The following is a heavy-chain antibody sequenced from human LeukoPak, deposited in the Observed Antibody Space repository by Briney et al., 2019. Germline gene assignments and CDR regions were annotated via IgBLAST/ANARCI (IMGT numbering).Heavy chain of an antibody. V-gene: IGHV1-24*01. CDR3: ASDEPPA. CDR1: GYTLTELS. J-gene: IGHJ5*02. Sequence: ASVKVSCKVSGYTLTELSMHWVRQAPGKGLEWMGGFDPEDGETIYAQKFQGRVTMTRDTSTSTVYMELSSLRSEDTAVYYCASDEPPAWGQGTLVTVSS. CDR2: FDPEDGET.